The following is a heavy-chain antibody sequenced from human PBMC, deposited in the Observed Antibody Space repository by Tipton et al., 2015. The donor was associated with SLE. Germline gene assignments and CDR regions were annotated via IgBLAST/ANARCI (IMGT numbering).Heavy chain of an antibody. CDR3: ARHLTGDPFHF. Sequence: QSGAEVKKPGESLKISCKASGYSFSRYWVGWVRQMPGKGLEWMGSIYPGDSDTRYSPSFQGQVTMSADKSISTAYLQWSSLKASDTAMYFCARHLTGDPFHFWGPGTMVTVSS. J-gene: IGHJ3*01. CDR1: GYSFSRYW. CDR2: IYPGDSDT. D-gene: IGHD7-27*01. V-gene: IGHV5-51*01.